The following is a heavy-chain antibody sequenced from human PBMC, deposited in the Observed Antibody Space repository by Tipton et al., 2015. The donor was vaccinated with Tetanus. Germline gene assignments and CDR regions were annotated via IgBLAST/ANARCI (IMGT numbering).Heavy chain of an antibody. D-gene: IGHD2/OR15-2a*01. J-gene: IGHJ4*02. CDR1: GFTFRTYA. CDR2: IDSPSSHI. V-gene: IGHV3-21*06. Sequence: SLRLSCAASGFTFRTYAMNWVRRAPGKGLEWVSSIDSPSSHITYADSVKGRFTISRDNDKSSLYLQMSSLRAEDTAVYYCTRRYCNDTKCFALDYWGRGPLVTVSS. CDR3: TRRYCNDTKCFALDY.